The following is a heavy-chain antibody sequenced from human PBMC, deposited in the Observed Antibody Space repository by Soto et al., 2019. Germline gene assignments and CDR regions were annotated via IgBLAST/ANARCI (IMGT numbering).Heavy chain of an antibody. D-gene: IGHD3-10*01. Sequence: EVQLVESGGGLVQPGGSLRLSCAASGFALSSHSMNWVRQAPGKGLEWVSLISPNSADKFYADAVKGRFTISRDNAENSVWLQMDILRAEDTAVYYCTREFQRWVRREFDCCGQGALVIVSS. CDR2: ISPNSADK. J-gene: IGHJ4*02. V-gene: IGHV3-21*01. CDR1: GFALSSHS. CDR3: TREFQRWVRREFDC.